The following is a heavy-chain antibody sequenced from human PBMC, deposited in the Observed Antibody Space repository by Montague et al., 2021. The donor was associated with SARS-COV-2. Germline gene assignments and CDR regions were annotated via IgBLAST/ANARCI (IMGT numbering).Heavy chain of an antibody. Sequence: SETRSLTCTVSGASVRSGNSYWNWIRQPPGKGLEWIGYISYSGSTNYSPSLKSRVTISVDTSKNQLSLKVISSTAADTAVYYCARIGYECVGYYYLYPDWGQGNIDTVSS. D-gene: IGHD3-22*01. V-gene: IGHV4-61*01. CDR2: ISYSGST. CDR3: ARIGYECVGYYYLYPD. CDR1: GASVRSGNSY. J-gene: IGHJ1*01.